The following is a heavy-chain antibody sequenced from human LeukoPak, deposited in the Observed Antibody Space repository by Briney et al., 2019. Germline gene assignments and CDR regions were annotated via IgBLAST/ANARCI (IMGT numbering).Heavy chain of an antibody. CDR1: GGSISSYY. V-gene: IGHV4-59*08. Sequence: MSSETLSLTCTVSGGSISSYYWSWIRQPPGKGLGWVGYIYYSGSTNYNPSLQSRVTISVDTSKNQFSLKLSSVTAADTAVYYCARQSDCSGGSCYSGGDYFDYWGQGTLVTVSS. J-gene: IGHJ4*02. CDR3: ARQSDCSGGSCYSGGDYFDY. CDR2: IYYSGST. D-gene: IGHD2-15*01.